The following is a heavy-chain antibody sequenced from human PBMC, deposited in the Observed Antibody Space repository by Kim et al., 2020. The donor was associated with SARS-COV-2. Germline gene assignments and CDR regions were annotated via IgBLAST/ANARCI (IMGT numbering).Heavy chain of an antibody. D-gene: IGHD3-22*01. CDR3: AKDHADYDSSGYYYVGRYCDL. Sequence: GGSLRLSCAASGFTFSSYGMHWVRQAPGKGLEWVAVISYDGSNKYYADSVKGRFTISRDNSKNTLYLQMNSLRAEDTAVYYCAKDHADYDSSGYYYVGRYCDLGGQDNLDTVSS. V-gene: IGHV3-30*18. CDR1: GFTFSSYG. CDR2: ISYDGSNK. J-gene: IGHJ1*01.